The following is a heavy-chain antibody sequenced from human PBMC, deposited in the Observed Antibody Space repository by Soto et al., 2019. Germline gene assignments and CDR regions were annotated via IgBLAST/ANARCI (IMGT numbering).Heavy chain of an antibody. V-gene: IGHV3-33*01. Sequence: QVQLVESGGGVVQPGRSLRLSCAASGFTFSSYGMHWVRQAPGKGLEWVAVIWYDGSNKYYADSVKGRFTISRDNSKNTLYLQMNSLRAEDTAVYYCARDTGGDYYDSSGNAFDIWGQGTMVTVSS. D-gene: IGHD3-22*01. J-gene: IGHJ3*02. CDR2: IWYDGSNK. CDR3: ARDTGGDYYDSSGNAFDI. CDR1: GFTFSSYG.